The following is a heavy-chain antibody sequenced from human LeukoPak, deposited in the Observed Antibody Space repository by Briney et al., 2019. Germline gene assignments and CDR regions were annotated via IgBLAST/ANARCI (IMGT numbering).Heavy chain of an antibody. V-gene: IGHV3-21*01. Sequence: TSGGSLRLSCTASGFTFSSYTMNWVRQAPGKGLEWISSITSNSKYIFYADSLKGRFTISRDNAKNTLYLQMNSLRAEDTAVYYCAREYYDSSGYSAWGQGTLVTVSS. J-gene: IGHJ4*02. D-gene: IGHD3-22*01. CDR2: ITSNSKYI. CDR3: AREYYDSSGYSA. CDR1: GFTFSSYT.